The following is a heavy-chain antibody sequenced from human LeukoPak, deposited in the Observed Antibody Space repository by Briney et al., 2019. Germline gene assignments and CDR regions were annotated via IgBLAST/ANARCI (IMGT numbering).Heavy chain of an antibody. J-gene: IGHJ4*02. D-gene: IGHD1-26*01. Sequence: ASVKVSCKASGYTFTSYYMHWVRQAPGQGLEWMGIINPSGGSTSYAQKFQGRVTMTRDTSTSTVYMELSSLRSEDTAVYYCARVNGLSIVGATRSLGYWGQGTLVTVSS. CDR3: ARVNGLSIVGATRSLGY. V-gene: IGHV1-46*01. CDR2: INPSGGST. CDR1: GYTFTSYY.